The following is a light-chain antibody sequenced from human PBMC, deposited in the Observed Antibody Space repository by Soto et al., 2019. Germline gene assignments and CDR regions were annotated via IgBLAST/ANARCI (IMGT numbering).Light chain of an antibody. CDR1: QSSNSE. Sequence: EIVMTQSPATLSLSPGERAALSCRASQSSNSELAWYQQKPGQPPRLLIYGASTRATGVPARFTGSESGSEFTLTISGLQSEDFAVYYCQQGHTWPLTFGQGTRLEI. J-gene: IGKJ2*01. CDR2: GAS. V-gene: IGKV3-15*01. CDR3: QQGHTWPLT.